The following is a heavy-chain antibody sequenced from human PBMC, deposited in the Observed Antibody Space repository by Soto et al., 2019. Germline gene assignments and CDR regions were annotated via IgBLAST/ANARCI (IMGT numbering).Heavy chain of an antibody. CDR1: CGSISSVGHY. J-gene: IGHJ6*02. CDR3: ARESGGYDSSTRYGLDV. V-gene: IGHV4-31*03. CDR2: IYYSGST. D-gene: IGHD6-25*01. Sequence: SLTCSVSCGSISSVGHYWTWIRQQPGKGLEWNGYIYYSGSTDYNPSLKSRVTISVDRSKNQFSLNLSSVTAADTAIYYCARESGGYDSSTRYGLDVWGQGTTVTVSS.